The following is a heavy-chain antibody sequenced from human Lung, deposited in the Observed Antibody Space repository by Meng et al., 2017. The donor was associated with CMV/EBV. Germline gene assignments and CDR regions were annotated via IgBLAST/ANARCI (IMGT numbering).Heavy chain of an antibody. D-gene: IGHD6-19*01. V-gene: IGHV4-4*02. CDR1: GGSISSSNW. Sequence: QVQLQGLGPGLVKPSGTLSLPCAVAGGSISSSNWWSWVRQPPGKGLEWIGEIYHSGSTNYNPSLKSRDTISVDKSKNQFSLKLSSVTAADTAVYYCASFPPPGKQWLVTDYWGQGTLVTVSS. CDR3: ASFPPPGKQWLVTDY. CDR2: IYHSGST. J-gene: IGHJ4*02.